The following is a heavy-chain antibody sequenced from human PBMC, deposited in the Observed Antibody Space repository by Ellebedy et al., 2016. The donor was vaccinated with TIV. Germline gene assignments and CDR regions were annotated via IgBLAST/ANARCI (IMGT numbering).Heavy chain of an antibody. D-gene: IGHD5-12*01. J-gene: IGHJ4*02. V-gene: IGHV1-46*01. CDR2: INPSGGRT. CDR3: ARPLDSGYDSAYFDY. Sequence: ASVKVSCXASGYNFTRYHMHWVRQAPGQGLEWMGIINPSGGRTSYAQSFQGRVTMNTDTSTNTVYMELRGLRYDDTAVYYCARPLDSGYDSAYFDYWGQGTLVTVSS. CDR1: GYNFTRYH.